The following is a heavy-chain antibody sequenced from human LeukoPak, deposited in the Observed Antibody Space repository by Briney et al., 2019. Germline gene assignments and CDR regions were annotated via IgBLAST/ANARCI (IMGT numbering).Heavy chain of an antibody. J-gene: IGHJ5*02. CDR2: IIPIVGSA. Sequence: GASVKVSCKASGGTFSSYAISWVRQAPGQGLEWIGGIIPIVGSANYAQKFQGRVTISADDSTSTAYMELSSLRSEDTAVYYCEEVTAALSNWFDPWGQGTLVTVSS. CDR1: GGTFSSYA. D-gene: IGHD2-2*01. V-gene: IGHV1-69*13. CDR3: EEVTAALSNWFDP.